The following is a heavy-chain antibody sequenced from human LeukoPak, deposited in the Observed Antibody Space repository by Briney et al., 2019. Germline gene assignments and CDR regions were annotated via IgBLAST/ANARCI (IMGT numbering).Heavy chain of an antibody. CDR3: AGISYSGTWPVGY. Sequence: GRSLRLSCAASEFTFSTYAMTWVRQAPEKGLEWVSAISGSGDSTYYADSVKGRFTLSRDNSKNTVYLQMNSLRAEDTALYYCAGISYSGTWPVGYWGQGTLVTVTA. CDR2: ISGSGDST. J-gene: IGHJ4*02. V-gene: IGHV3-23*01. CDR1: EFTFSTYA. D-gene: IGHD6-6*01.